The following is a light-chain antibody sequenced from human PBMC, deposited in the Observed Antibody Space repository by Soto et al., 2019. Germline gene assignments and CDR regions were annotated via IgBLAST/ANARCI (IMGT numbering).Light chain of an antibody. V-gene: IGKV1-39*01. J-gene: IGKJ1*01. CDR1: QSISSY. Sequence: DIQMTQSPSSLSASVGDRVTITCRASQSISSYLNWYQQKPGKAPKLLIYAASSLQSGVPSRFSGSGSGTDFTLTVSRLEPEDFAVYYCQQYGSLSWAFGQGTKVDIK. CDR2: AAS. CDR3: QQYGSLSWA.